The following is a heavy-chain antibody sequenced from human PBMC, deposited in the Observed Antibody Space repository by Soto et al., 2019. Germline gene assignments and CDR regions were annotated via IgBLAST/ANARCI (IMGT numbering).Heavy chain of an antibody. CDR3: ARANYARNAFDI. CDR1: GGSVSSGSYY. J-gene: IGHJ3*02. V-gene: IGHV4-61*01. D-gene: IGHD1-7*01. Sequence: LSLTCTVSGGSVSSGSYYWSWIRQPPGKGLEWIGYIYYSGSTNYNPSLKSRVTISVDTSKNQFSLKLSSVTAADTAVYYCARANYARNAFDIWGQGTMVTVSS. CDR2: IYYSGST.